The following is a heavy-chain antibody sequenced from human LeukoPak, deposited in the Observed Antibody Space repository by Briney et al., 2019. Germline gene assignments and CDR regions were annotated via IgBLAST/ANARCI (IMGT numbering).Heavy chain of an antibody. D-gene: IGHD5-12*01. V-gene: IGHV3-7*01. CDR1: GFTFSSYW. CDR2: IKQDGSEK. CDR3: ARDSSSWIYSGYEGGPDY. J-gene: IGHJ4*02. Sequence: GGSLRLSCAASGFTFSSYWMSWVRQAPGKGLEWVANIKQDGSEKYYVDSVKGRFTISRDNSKNTLYLQMNSLRAEDTAVYYCARDSSSWIYSGYEGGPDYWGQGTLVTVSS.